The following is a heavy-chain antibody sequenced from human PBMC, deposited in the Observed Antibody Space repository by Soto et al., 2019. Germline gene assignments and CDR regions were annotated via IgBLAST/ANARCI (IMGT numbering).Heavy chain of an antibody. D-gene: IGHD3-10*01. V-gene: IGHV1-69*02. Sequence: QVQMVQSGAEVKKPGSSVKVSCKASGDTFSFYTINWVRQAPGLGLEWMGRVNPILSMSNYAQKFQGRVTMTGDKSTSTAYMELRSRRSEDTAFYYCATSYGSGYRAFDYWGQGALVTVSS. CDR2: VNPILSMS. J-gene: IGHJ4*02. CDR1: GDTFSFYT. CDR3: ATSYGSGYRAFDY.